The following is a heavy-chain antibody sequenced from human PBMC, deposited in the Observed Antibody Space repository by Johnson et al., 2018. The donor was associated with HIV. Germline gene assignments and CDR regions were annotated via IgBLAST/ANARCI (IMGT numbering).Heavy chain of an antibody. J-gene: IGHJ3*01. CDR2: ISWNSGSI. CDR1: GFTFDDYA. V-gene: IGHV3-9*01. Sequence: VQLVESGGGLVQPGRSLRLSCAASGFTFDDYAMHWVRQAPGKGLEWVSGISWNSGSIGYADSVKGRFTISRDNAKNSLYLQMNSLRAEDTALYYCAKGRGYDYDALDFWGQGTIVTVSS. CDR3: AKGRGYDYDALDF. D-gene: IGHD5-12*01.